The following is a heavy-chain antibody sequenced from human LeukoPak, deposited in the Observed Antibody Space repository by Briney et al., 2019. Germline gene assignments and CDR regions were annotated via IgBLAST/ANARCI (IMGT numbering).Heavy chain of an antibody. CDR3: ARRRSGSSCYD. Sequence: PSETLSLTRSVSGGSISSSGYSWVWLRQPPRKGLEWIGNIHYSGSTYYSPSLKSRGTISVDTSKNQFSLKLRSVTAADTAVYYCARRRSGSSCYDWGQGTLVTVSS. CDR2: IHYSGST. V-gene: IGHV4-39*01. CDR1: GGSISSSGYS. J-gene: IGHJ4*02. D-gene: IGHD2-15*01.